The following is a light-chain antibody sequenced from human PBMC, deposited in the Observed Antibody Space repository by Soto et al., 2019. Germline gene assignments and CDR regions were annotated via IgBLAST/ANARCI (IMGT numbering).Light chain of an antibody. J-gene: IGLJ2*01. CDR1: SSDVGGYKF. Sequence: QSVLTQPPSASGSPGQSVTISCTGTSSDVGGYKFVSWYQQHPGKAPKLIIYEVSNRPSGVSNRFSGSKSGNTASLTISGLQAEDEADYYCSSYTSSSTLVVFGGGTKLTVL. CDR3: SSYTSSSTLVV. CDR2: EVS. V-gene: IGLV2-14*01.